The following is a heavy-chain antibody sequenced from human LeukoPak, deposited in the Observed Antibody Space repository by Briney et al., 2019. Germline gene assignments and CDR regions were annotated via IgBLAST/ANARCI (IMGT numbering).Heavy chain of an antibody. Sequence: SETLSLTCSVSDGSVSSYYWSWIRQPPGKGLEWIGYIYYSGSTNHDPSLNSRVTFSVDTAKNQFSLRLTSVTAADTAVYYCARAIVGRCTSGGCNHYFDSWGQGTLVTVSS. V-gene: IGHV4-59*02. CDR3: ARAIVGRCTSGGCNHYFDS. D-gene: IGHD2-8*01. CDR1: DGSVSSYY. CDR2: IYYSGST. J-gene: IGHJ4*02.